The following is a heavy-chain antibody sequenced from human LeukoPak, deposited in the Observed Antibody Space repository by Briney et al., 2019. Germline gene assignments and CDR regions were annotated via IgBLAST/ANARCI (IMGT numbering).Heavy chain of an antibody. J-gene: IGHJ3*02. CDR1: GFTFSSYS. Sequence: GWSLRLSCAASGFTFSSYSMNWLRQAPGKGLEWVSSISSSSSYIYYADSVKGRFTISRDNAKNSLYLQMNSLRAEDTAVYYCARVESCSGGSCYSSPLVWAFDIWGQGTMVTVSS. CDR2: ISSSSSYI. V-gene: IGHV3-21*01. CDR3: ARVESCSGGSCYSSPLVWAFDI. D-gene: IGHD2-15*01.